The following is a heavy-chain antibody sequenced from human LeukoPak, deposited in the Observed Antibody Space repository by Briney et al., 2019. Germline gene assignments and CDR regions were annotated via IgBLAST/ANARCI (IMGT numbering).Heavy chain of an antibody. J-gene: IGHJ4*02. CDR3: AKPPEVGATVGYFDY. Sequence: GGSLRLSCAASGFTFSSYAMNWVRQAPGKGLEWVALISFDGSNQYYADSVKGRFTISRDTSKNTLSLQMNSLRAEDTAVYYCAKPPEVGATVGYFDYWGQGTLVTVSS. V-gene: IGHV3-30*18. D-gene: IGHD1-26*01. CDR2: ISFDGSNQ. CDR1: GFTFSSYA.